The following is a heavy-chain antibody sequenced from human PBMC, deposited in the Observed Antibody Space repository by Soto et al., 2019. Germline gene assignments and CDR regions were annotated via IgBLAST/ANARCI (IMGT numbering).Heavy chain of an antibody. Sequence: ASVKVSCKASGYTFTGYYVHWVRQAPGQGLEWMGWINPNSGGTNYAQKFQGWVTMTRDTSISTAYMELSRLRSDDTAVYYCARAPNYYDSSVAFDIWGQGTMVIVSS. CDR2: INPNSGGT. CDR1: GYTFTGYY. D-gene: IGHD3-22*01. CDR3: ARAPNYYDSSVAFDI. J-gene: IGHJ3*02. V-gene: IGHV1-2*04.